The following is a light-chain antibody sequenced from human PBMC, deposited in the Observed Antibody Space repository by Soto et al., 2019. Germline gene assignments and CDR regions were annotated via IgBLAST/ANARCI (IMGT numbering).Light chain of an antibody. V-gene: IGKV3-11*01. CDR2: DAS. CDR3: QQRSNWPPYT. J-gene: IGKJ2*01. CDR1: QSVSSGY. Sequence: EIVLTQSPGTLSLSPGERATLSCRASQSVSSGYLAWYQQKPGQAPRLLIYDASNRATGIPARFSGSGSGTDFTLTISSLEPEDFAVYYCQQRSNWPPYTFGQGTKLEIK.